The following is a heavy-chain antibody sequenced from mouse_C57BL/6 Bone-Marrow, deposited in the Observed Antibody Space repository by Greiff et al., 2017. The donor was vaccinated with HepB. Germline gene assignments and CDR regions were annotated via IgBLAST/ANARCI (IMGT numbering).Heavy chain of an antibody. J-gene: IGHJ2*01. V-gene: IGHV5-17*01. CDR3: ARCPSFDY. CDR1: GFTFRDYG. CDR2: ISSVSSTI. Sequence: EVQLVESGGGLVKPGGSLKLSCAASGFTFRDYGLHWVRQAPEKGLEWVAYISSVSSTIYYADTVKGRFTISRDNAKNTLFLQMTSLRSEDTAMYYCARCPSFDYWGQGTTLTVSS.